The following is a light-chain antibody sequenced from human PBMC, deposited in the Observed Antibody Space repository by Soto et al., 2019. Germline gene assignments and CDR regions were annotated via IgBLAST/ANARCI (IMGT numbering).Light chain of an antibody. V-gene: IGLV1-44*01. CDR1: SSNIGSKT. J-gene: IGLJ2*01. CDR3: AAWDDRLNGVV. CDR2: SNN. Sequence: QSALTQPPSASGTPGQRVTISCSGSSSNIGSKTVNWYQQLPGTAPKLLIYSNNQRPSGVPDRFSGSQPGTSASLAIRGRQSEDEADYYCAAWDDRLNGVVFGGGTKLTVL.